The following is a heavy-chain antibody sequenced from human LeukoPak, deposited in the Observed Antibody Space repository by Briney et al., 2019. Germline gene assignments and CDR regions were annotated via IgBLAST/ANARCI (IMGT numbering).Heavy chain of an antibody. CDR3: ASAVAATTHDY. CDR1: GFTFSSYA. V-gene: IGHV3-23*01. D-gene: IGHD2-15*01. J-gene: IGHJ4*02. CDR2: ISGSGGST. Sequence: GGPLRLSCAASGFTFSSYAMSWVRQAPGKGLEWVSAISGSGGSTYYADSVKGRFTISRDNSKNTLYLQMNSLRAEDTAVYYCASAVAATTHDYWGQGTLVTVSS.